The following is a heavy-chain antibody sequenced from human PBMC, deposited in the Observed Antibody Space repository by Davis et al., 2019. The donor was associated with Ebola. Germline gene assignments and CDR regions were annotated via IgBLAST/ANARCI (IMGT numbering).Heavy chain of an antibody. CDR1: GGSFRGYY. D-gene: IGHD6-13*01. CDR3: ARGLGEYSRTFDY. V-gene: IGHV4-34*01. J-gene: IGHJ4*02. Sequence: SETLSLTCAVYGGSFRGYYWSWIRQSPGKGLEWIGEINYSGSANYNPSLKSRVTISVDTSKNQFSLKLKSVTAADTAVYYCARGLGEYSRTFDYWGRGTLVTVSS. CDR2: INYSGSA.